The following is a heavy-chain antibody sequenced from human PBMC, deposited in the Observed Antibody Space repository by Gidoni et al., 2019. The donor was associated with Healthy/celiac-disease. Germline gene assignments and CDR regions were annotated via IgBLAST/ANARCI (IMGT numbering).Heavy chain of an antibody. D-gene: IGHD6-13*01. V-gene: IGHV4-61*02. CDR3: AREIAAVDY. CDR2: IYTSGST. Sequence: VQLQESGPVLVQPSQTLSLTCTVSGGSISSGSYYWSWIRQPAGKGLEWIGRIYTSGSTNYNPSRKSRVTISVDTSKNQFSLKLSSVTAADTAVYYCAREIAAVDYWGQGTLVTVSS. J-gene: IGHJ4*02. CDR1: GGSISSGSYY.